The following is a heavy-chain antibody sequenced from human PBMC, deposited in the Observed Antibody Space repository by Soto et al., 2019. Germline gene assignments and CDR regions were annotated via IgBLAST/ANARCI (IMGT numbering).Heavy chain of an antibody. J-gene: IGHJ6*02. CDR2: IYPGDSDT. CDR1: GYSFTSYW. D-gene: IGHD6-19*01. CDR3: ARGPIAVAGRYYYGMDV. Sequence: PGESLKISCKGSGYSFTSYWIGWVRQMPGKGLEWMGIIYPGDSDTRYSPSFQGQVTISADKSISTAYLQWSSLKASDTALYYCARGPIAVAGRYYYGMDVWGQGTTVTVS. V-gene: IGHV5-51*01.